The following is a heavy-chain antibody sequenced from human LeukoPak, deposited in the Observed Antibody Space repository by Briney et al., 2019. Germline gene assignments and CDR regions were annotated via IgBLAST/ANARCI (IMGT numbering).Heavy chain of an antibody. J-gene: IGHJ6*03. D-gene: IGHD2-2*01. CDR3: AKASGCCSSTSCYLFNYYYMDV. CDR2: IRYDGSNK. V-gene: IGHV3-30*02. Sequence: TGGSLRLSCAASGFTFSSYGMHWVRQAPGKGLEWVAFIRYDGSNKYYADSVKGRFTISRDNSKNTLYLQMNSLRAEDTAVYYCAKASGCCSSTSCYLFNYYYMDVWGKGTTVTVSS. CDR1: GFTFSSYG.